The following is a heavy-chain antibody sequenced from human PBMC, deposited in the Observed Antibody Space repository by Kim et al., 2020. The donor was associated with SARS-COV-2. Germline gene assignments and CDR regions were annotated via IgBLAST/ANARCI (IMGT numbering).Heavy chain of an antibody. CDR1: GGSFSGYY. CDR2: INHSGST. V-gene: IGHV4-34*01. J-gene: IGHJ6*02. D-gene: IGHD7-27*01. Sequence: SETLSLTCAVYGGSFSGYYWSWIRQPPGKGLEWVGEINHSGSTNYNPSLKSRVTISVDTSKNQFSLKLSSVTAADTAVYYCAAWGNYYYGMDVWGQGTTVTVSS. CDR3: AAWGNYYYGMDV.